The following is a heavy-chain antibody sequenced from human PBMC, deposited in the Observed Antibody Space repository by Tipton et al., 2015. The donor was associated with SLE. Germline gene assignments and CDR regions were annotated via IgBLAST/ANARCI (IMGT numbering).Heavy chain of an antibody. D-gene: IGHD6-19*01. J-gene: IGHJ3*01. V-gene: IGHV4-59*11. CDR1: GGSISSHY. Sequence: TLSLTCTVSGGSISSHYWSWIRQPPGKGLEWIGYFYYSGSTNYNPSLKSRVSISVDTSKNQFSLKLTSVTAADTAVYYCATLGIAVVPNAYGAPDAFDFWGPGAMVTVSS. CDR3: ATLGIAVVPNAYGAPDAFDF. CDR2: FYYSGST.